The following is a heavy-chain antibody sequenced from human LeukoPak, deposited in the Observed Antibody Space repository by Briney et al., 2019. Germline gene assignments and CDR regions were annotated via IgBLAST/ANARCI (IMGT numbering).Heavy chain of an antibody. CDR2: IYTSGST. D-gene: IGHD3-3*01. V-gene: IGHV4-4*07. CDR1: GGSISSYY. CDR3: ARDGRFLEWLTDAFDI. J-gene: IGHJ3*02. Sequence: SETLSLTCTVPGGSISSYYWSWIRQPAGKGLEWIGRIYTSGSTNYNPSLKSRVTMSVDTSKNQFSLKLSSVTAADTAVYYCARDGRFLEWLTDAFDIWGQGTMVTVSS.